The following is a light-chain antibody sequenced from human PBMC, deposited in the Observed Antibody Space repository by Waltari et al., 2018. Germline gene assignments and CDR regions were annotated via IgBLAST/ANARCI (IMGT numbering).Light chain of an antibody. V-gene: IGLV1-47*01. CDR1: SSNIGSNS. CDR2: RSN. J-gene: IGLJ3*02. CDR3: AAWDDSLSGWV. Sequence: QSVVTQPPSASGTPGQRVAISCSGSSSNIGSNSVYWYQHLPGTAPKVLIYRSNQRPSWVPDRFSGSKSGTSASLAISGLRSEDEADYYCAAWDDSLSGWVFGGGTKLTVL.